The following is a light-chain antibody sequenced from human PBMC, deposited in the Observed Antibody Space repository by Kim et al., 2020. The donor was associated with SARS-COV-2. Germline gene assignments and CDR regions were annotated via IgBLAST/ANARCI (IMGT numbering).Light chain of an antibody. CDR1: QSISTW. Sequence: ASVGARVTITCRASQSISTWLAWYQQKSGRAPKLLIYQASYLQSGVPSRFIGSGSGTEFTLTINTLQPDDFATYYCQQYSTYPLTFGGGTKVDIK. CDR2: QAS. J-gene: IGKJ4*01. V-gene: IGKV1-5*03. CDR3: QQYSTYPLT.